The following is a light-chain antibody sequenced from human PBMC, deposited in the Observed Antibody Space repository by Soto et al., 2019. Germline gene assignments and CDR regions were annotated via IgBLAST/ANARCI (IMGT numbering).Light chain of an antibody. J-gene: IGKJ5*01. CDR3: QQIYSAPIT. CDR1: QTIGSW. V-gene: IGKV1-5*01. Sequence: DIQMTQSPSTLSASVGDRVTVTCRASQTIGSWLAWYQQKPGRAPKLLIFDAPSLESGVPSRFSGNGSGTEFTLTISSLQPEDFATYYCQQIYSAPITFGQGTR. CDR2: DAP.